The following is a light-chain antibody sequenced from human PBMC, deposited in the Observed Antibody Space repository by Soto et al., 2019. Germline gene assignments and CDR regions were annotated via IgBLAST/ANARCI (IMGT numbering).Light chain of an antibody. J-gene: IGLJ2*01. V-gene: IGLV2-8*01. CDR2: EVS. Sequence: QSALTQPPSASGSPGQSVTISCTGTSSDVGGYHYVSWYQQHPGKAPKLMIYEVSKRPSGVPDRISGSKSGNTASLTVSGLQAEDEADYYCSSYAGSNNFVFGGGTKLTVL. CDR1: SSDVGGYHY. CDR3: SSYAGSNNFV.